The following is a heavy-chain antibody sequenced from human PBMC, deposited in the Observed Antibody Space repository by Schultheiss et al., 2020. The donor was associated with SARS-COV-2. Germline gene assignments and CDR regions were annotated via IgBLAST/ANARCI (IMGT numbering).Heavy chain of an antibody. CDR1: GGSISSGGYS. Sequence: SETLSLTCAVSGGSISSGGYSWSWIRQPPGKGLEWIGYIYYSGSTNYNPSLKSRVTISVDKSKNQFSLKLSSVTAADTAVYYCVRVFRMSYSSSWYYGMDVWGQGTTVTVSS. V-gene: IGHV4-30-2*05. CDR3: VRVFRMSYSSSWYYGMDV. CDR2: IYYSGST. D-gene: IGHD6-13*01. J-gene: IGHJ6*02.